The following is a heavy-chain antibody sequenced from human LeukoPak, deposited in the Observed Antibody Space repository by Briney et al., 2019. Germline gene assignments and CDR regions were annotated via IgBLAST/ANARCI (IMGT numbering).Heavy chain of an antibody. J-gene: IGHJ4*02. CDR1: GFTFSSYS. CDR2: ISSSSSYI. CDR3: ARLRSSGWYSPFDY. D-gene: IGHD6-19*01. Sequence: GSLRLSCAASGFTFSSYSMNWVRQAPGTGLEGVSSISSSSSYIYYADSVKGRFTISRDNAKNSLYLQMNSLRAEDTAVYYCARLRSSGWYSPFDYWGQGTLVTVSS. V-gene: IGHV3-21*01.